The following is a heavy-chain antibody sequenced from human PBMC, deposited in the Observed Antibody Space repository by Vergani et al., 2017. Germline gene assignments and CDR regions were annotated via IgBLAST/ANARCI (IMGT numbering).Heavy chain of an antibody. CDR2: IYSTGST. Sequence: QVQLEESGPGLVKPSETLSLTCTVSGGSFNTYYWSWIRQSPGKELEWIGYIYSTGSTNYNPSLNSRVTMSVDTSKNQFSLKLRSVTAADTAVYFCARVMYRDEATTGYRLEGMDIWRQGTTVTISS. D-gene: IGHD3-9*01. V-gene: IGHV4-59*13. J-gene: IGHJ6*02. CDR1: GGSFNTYY. CDR3: ARVMYRDEATTGYRLEGMDI.